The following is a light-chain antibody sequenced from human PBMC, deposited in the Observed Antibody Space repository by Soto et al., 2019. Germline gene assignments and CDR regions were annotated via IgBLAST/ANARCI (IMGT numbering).Light chain of an antibody. CDR2: GAS. J-gene: IGKJ4*01. Sequence: EIVLTQSPGTLSLSPGERATLSCRASQSIRSNYLAWYQQKPGQAPRLLIYGASSRATGIPDKFSGSGSGTDFTLTISRLEPEDFAVYYCQQYGSSPLTFGGGTEVDIK. CDR1: QSIRSNY. CDR3: QQYGSSPLT. V-gene: IGKV3-20*01.